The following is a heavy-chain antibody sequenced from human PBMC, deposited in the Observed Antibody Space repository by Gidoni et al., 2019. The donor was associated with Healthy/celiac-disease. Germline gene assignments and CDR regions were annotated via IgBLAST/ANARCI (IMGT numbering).Heavy chain of an antibody. D-gene: IGHD2-2*01. V-gene: IGHV1-46*01. CDR3: ARVGACSSTSCYARRDYYYGMDV. J-gene: IGHJ6*02. CDR2: INPSGGST. CDR1: GYTFTSYY. Sequence: QVQLVQSGAEVKKPGASVKVSCQASGYTFTSYYMHWVRQAPGQGLEWMGIINPSGGSTSYAQKFQGRVTMTRDTSTSTVYMELSSLRSEDTAVYYCARVGACSSTSCYARRDYYYGMDVWGQGTTVTVSS.